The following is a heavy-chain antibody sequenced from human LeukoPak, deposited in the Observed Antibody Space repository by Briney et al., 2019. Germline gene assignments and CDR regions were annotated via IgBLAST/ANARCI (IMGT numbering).Heavy chain of an antibody. D-gene: IGHD6-6*01. CDR1: GYTFTSYY. CDR2: INPSGGST. Sequence: ASVKVSCKASGYTFTSYYMHWVRQAPGQGLEWMGIINPSGGSTSYAQKFQGRVTMTRDMSTSTVYMELSSLRSEDTAVCYCASAAARWGFDYWGQGTLVSVSS. J-gene: IGHJ4*02. V-gene: IGHV1-46*01. CDR3: ASAAARWGFDY.